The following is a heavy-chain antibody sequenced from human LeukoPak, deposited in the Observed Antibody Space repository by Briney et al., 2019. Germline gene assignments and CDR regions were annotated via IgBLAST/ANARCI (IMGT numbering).Heavy chain of an antibody. CDR2: IYYSGST. Sequence: KPSETLSLTCTVSGGSISSHYWSWIGQPPGKGLEWIGYIYYSGSTNYNPSLKSRVTISVDTSKNQFSLKLSSVTAADTAVYYCAREKYYDFWSGPSSRWFDPWGQGTLVTVSS. D-gene: IGHD3-3*01. J-gene: IGHJ5*02. V-gene: IGHV4-59*11. CDR1: GGSISSHY. CDR3: AREKYYDFWSGPSSRWFDP.